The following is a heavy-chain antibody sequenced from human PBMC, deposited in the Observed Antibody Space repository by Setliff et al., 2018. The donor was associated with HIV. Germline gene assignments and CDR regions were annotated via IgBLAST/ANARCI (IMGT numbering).Heavy chain of an antibody. Sequence: SETLSLTCEVSGGSISNYYWSWIRQPAGKGLEWIGRIFSSGNTYYNPSLKSRVTMSVDTSKNQFSLNLNSVTAADTAIYYCAGSMGATKGSWFEPWGQGTLVTVSS. D-gene: IGHD1-26*01. CDR3: AGSMGATKGSWFEP. V-gene: IGHV4-4*07. CDR2: IFSSGNT. J-gene: IGHJ5*02. CDR1: GGSISNYY.